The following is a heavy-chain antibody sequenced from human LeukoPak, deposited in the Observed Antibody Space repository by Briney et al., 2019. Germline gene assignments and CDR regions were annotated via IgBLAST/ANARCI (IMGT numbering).Heavy chain of an antibody. CDR3: ARGLRWSEDNWFDP. V-gene: IGHV1-2*06. CDR2: INPNNGGT. D-gene: IGHD2-8*01. CDR1: RYTFTDYY. J-gene: IGHJ5*02. Sequence: ASVKVSCKASRYTFTDYYLHWVRQAPGQGLEWMGRINPNNGGTNSAQKFQGRVTMTRDTSISTAYVELSRLRSDDTAVYYCARGLRWSEDNWFDPWGQGTLVTVSS.